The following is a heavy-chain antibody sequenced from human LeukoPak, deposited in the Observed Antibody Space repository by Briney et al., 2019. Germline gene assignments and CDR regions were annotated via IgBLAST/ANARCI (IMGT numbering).Heavy chain of an antibody. D-gene: IGHD6-13*01. CDR1: GFTFSSYW. CDR2: INSDGSST. Sequence: GGSLRLSCAASGFTFSSYWMHWVRQAPGKGLVWVSRINSDGSSTSYADSVKGRFTISRDNSKNTLYLQMNSLRAEDTAVYYCARLYSSSWYDDYWGQGTLVTVSS. CDR3: ARLYSSSWYDDY. V-gene: IGHV3-74*01. J-gene: IGHJ4*02.